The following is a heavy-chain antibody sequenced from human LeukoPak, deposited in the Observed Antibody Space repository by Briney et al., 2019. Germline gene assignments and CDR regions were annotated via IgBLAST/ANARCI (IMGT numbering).Heavy chain of an antibody. CDR3: AKDGLGEAVAGRRY. Sequence: PGGSLRPSCTASRFNFGIYGMHWVRQAPGKGLEWVAVMWDDGTHEHYVESVKGRFTISRDNGKRTLYLQMNSLRAEDTAVYYCAKDGLGEAVAGRRYWGQGTLVTVSS. CDR1: RFNFGIYG. V-gene: IGHV3-33*03. D-gene: IGHD6-19*01. CDR2: MWDDGTHE. J-gene: IGHJ4*02.